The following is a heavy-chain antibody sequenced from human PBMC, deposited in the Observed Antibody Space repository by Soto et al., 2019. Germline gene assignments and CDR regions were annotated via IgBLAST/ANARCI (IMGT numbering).Heavy chain of an antibody. J-gene: IGHJ4*02. Sequence: SETLSLTCAVYGGSFSGYYWTWIRQPPGTGLEWNGENNHSGSTNYNPSLKSRVTISVDTSKNQFSLKLTSVTAADTAVYYCARDKITGLFDYWGQGTLVTVSS. D-gene: IGHD2-8*02. CDR3: ARDKITGLFDY. V-gene: IGHV4-34*01. CDR2: NNHSGST. CDR1: GGSFSGYY.